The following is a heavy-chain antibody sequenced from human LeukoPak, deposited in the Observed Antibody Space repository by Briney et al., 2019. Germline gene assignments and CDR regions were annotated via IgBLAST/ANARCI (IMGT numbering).Heavy chain of an antibody. J-gene: IGHJ4*02. CDR1: GFTFSSFW. V-gene: IGHV3-7*01. Sequence: GGSLRLSCAASGFTFSSFWMNWVRQAPGKGLEWVATVNKGGNEKYYADSVKGRFNISRDNTNNSLYLQLNSLRVEDTAVYYCARDAGFTYGYGEPYLDYWGQGALVTVSS. CDR3: ARDAGFTYGYGEPYLDY. CDR2: VNKGGNEK. D-gene: IGHD5-18*01.